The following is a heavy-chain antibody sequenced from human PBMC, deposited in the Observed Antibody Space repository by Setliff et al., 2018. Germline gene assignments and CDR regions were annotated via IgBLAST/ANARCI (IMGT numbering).Heavy chain of an antibody. CDR2: ISSSSYI. Sequence: PGESLKISCAASGFTFSSYSMNWVRQAPGKGLEWVSSISSSSYIYYADSVKGRFAISRDNSKNTVYLQMNSLTAEDTAVYYCAREPGNTFWSASSGPIVFDYWGQGTLVTVSS. CDR3: AREPGNTFWSASSGPIVFDY. J-gene: IGHJ4*02. V-gene: IGHV3-21*01. CDR1: GFTFSSYS. D-gene: IGHD3-3*01.